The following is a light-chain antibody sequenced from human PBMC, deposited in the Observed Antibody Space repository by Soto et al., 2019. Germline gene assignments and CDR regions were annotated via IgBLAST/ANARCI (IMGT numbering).Light chain of an antibody. CDR1: QTVNSN. CDR2: SAS. Sequence: EIVMTQSPATLSVSPGERAILSCRASQTVNSNLAWYQQKPGQPPRLLIYSASTRATGVPATFSGSGSGTEFTLTISSLQSEDFAVYYCQQYNNWPRTFGQGTKVEIK. V-gene: IGKV3-15*01. J-gene: IGKJ1*01. CDR3: QQYNNWPRT.